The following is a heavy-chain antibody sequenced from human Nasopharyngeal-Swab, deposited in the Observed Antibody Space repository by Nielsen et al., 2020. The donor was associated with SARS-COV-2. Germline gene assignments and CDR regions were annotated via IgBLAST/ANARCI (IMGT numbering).Heavy chain of an antibody. J-gene: IGHJ5*02. D-gene: IGHD6-19*01. V-gene: IGHV3-7*03. CDR1: GFTFSSYW. CDR3: AKYTSGWGWFDP. Sequence: GESLRLSCAASGFTFSSYWMSWVRQAPGKGLEWVAKIKQDGSEKYYVDSVKGRFTISRDNAKNSLYLQLNSLRAEDTAMYYCAKYTSGWGWFDPWGLGTLVTVSS. CDR2: IKQDGSEK.